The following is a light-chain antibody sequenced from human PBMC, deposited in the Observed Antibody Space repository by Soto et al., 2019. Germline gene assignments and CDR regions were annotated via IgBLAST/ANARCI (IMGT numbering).Light chain of an antibody. CDR3: QQYNNWWT. Sequence: EIVMTQSPATLSVSPGERATLSCRASQSVSSNLAWYQQKPGQAPRLLIYGASTRATGIPARFSGSGSGTAFTLTISSLQSEDFAVYFWQQYNNWWTFGQGTKVEIQ. CDR1: QSVSSN. CDR2: GAS. J-gene: IGKJ1*01. V-gene: IGKV3-15*01.